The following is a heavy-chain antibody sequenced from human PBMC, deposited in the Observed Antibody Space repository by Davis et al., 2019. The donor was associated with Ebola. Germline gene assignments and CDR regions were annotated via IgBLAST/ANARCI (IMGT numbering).Heavy chain of an antibody. CDR2: IYPDDSDT. CDR3: ARGLAMDV. CDR1: GYSFTNYW. V-gene: IGHV5-51*01. J-gene: IGHJ6*03. Sequence: PGGSLRLSCKGSGYSFTNYWIGWVRQMPGKGLEWMVIIYPDDSDTRYSPSFQGQVTISADKSISTAYLQWNNLKASDTAMYYCARGLAMDVWGKGTTVTVSS. D-gene: IGHD3-16*01.